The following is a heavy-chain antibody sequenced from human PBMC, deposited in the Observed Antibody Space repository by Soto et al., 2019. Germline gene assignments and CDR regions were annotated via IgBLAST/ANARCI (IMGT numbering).Heavy chain of an antibody. V-gene: IGHV3-30*18. D-gene: IGHD2-15*01. J-gene: IGHJ6*03. Sequence: QVQLVESGGGVVQPGRSLRLSCAASGFTFSSYGMHWVRQAPGKGLEWVAVISYDGSNKYYADSVKGRFTISRENSKNTLYLQMNSLRAEDTAVYYCAKSGGLDIVVVVAATPYYYYMDVWGKGTTVTVSS. CDR1: GFTFSSYG. CDR2: ISYDGSNK. CDR3: AKSGGLDIVVVVAATPYYYYMDV.